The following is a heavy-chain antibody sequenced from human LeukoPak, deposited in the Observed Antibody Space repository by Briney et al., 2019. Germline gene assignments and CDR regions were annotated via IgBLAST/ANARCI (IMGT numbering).Heavy chain of an antibody. Sequence: ASVKVSCKASGYTFTGYYMHWVRQAPGQGLEWMGWINPNSGGANYAQKFQGRVTMTRDTSISTAYMELSRLRSDDTAVYYCARSGIRITMVRGAVDWFDPWGQGTLVTVSS. J-gene: IGHJ5*02. CDR1: GYTFTGYY. CDR2: INPNSGGA. V-gene: IGHV1-2*02. D-gene: IGHD3-10*01. CDR3: ARSGIRITMVRGAVDWFDP.